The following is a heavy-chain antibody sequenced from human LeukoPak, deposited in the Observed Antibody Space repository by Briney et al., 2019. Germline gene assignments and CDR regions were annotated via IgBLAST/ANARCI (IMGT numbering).Heavy chain of an antibody. J-gene: IGHJ4*02. D-gene: IGHD1-1*01. CDR1: GFTFGDYA. CDR3: TRDRGAYNLYDY. CDR2: IRSKAYGETA. Sequence: GVSLRLSCTASGFTFGDYAMSWIRQAPGKGLEWVGFIRSKAYGETADYAASVKGRFTISRDDSKAIAYLQMNSLKTEDTAVYHCTRDRGAYNLYDYWGQGTLVTVSS. V-gene: IGHV3-49*03.